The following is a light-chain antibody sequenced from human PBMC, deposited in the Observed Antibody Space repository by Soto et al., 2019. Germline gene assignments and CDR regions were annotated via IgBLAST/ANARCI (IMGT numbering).Light chain of an antibody. CDR1: QSVSSN. CDR3: QQYDSSSYT. V-gene: IGKV3-15*01. J-gene: IGKJ2*01. Sequence: EIVMTQSPATLSVSPGERATLSCRASQSVSSNLAWYQQKPGQAPRLLIYGASTRATGIPARFSGSGSGTEFTLTISRLEPEDFAVYFCQQYDSSSYTFGQGTKLEIK. CDR2: GAS.